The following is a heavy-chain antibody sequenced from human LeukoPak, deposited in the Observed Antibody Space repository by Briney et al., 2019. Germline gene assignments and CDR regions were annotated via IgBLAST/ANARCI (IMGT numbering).Heavy chain of an antibody. CDR2: ISSGGST. D-gene: IGHD1-7*01. CDR1: VLTVISNY. CDR3: ARAVTGTTSYYYYMDV. Sequence: GGSLRLSCAASVLTVISNYMTWVRQAPGKGLEWVSLISSGGSTFYADSVMGRFTIFRDNPKNTLYLQMNSLRAEDTAVYYCARAVTGTTSYYYYMDVWGKGATVTVSS. V-gene: IGHV3-53*01. J-gene: IGHJ6*03.